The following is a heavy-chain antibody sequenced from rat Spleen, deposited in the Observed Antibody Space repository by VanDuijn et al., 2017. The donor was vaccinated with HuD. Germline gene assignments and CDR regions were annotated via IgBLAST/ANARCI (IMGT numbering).Heavy chain of an antibody. CDR2: ISYSGST. Sequence: EVQLQESGPGLVKPSQSLSLTCSVTGYSITSNYWGWIRKFPGNKMEWMGYISYSGSTSYNPSLKSRISITRDTSKNQFFLQLNSVTTEDTATYYCTREMYTTDYYYAKGYYVMDAWGQGASVTVSS. V-gene: IGHV3-1*01. D-gene: IGHD1-6*01. J-gene: IGHJ4*01. CDR3: TREMYTTDYYYAKGYYVMDA. CDR1: GYSITSNY.